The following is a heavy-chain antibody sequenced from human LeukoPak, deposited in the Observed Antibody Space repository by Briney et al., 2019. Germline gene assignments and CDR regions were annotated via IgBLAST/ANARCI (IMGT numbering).Heavy chain of an antibody. J-gene: IGHJ4*02. V-gene: IGHV1-69*01. CDR1: GGTFSSYA. CDR3: ARSYDSSGYLFDY. D-gene: IGHD3-22*01. CDR2: IIPIFGTA. Sequence: SVKLSCKASGGTFSSYAISWVRQAPGQGLEWMGGIIPIFGTANYAQKFQGRVTITADESTSTAYMELSSLRSEDTAVYYCARSYDSSGYLFDYWGQGTLVTVSS.